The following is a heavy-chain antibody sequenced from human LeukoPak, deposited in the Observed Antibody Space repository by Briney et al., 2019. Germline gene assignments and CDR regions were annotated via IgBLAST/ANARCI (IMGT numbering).Heavy chain of an antibody. CDR3: AREYCSGGSCYYYSNHMDV. CDR2: INTSGST. CDR1: GGSMNSYC. Sequence: SETLSLTCTVSGGSMNSYCWSWIRQPAGKGLEWIGRINTSGSTRYNSSLKSRVTISLDKSKNQFSLKLSSVTAADTAVYYCAREYCSGGSCYYYSNHMDVWGKGTTVTVSS. J-gene: IGHJ6*03. V-gene: IGHV4-4*07. D-gene: IGHD2-15*01.